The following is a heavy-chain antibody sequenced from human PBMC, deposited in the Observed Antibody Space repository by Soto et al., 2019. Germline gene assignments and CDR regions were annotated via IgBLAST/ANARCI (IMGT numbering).Heavy chain of an antibody. Sequence: QLQLQESGSGLVKPSQTLSLTCAVSGGSISSGGYSWSWIRQPPGKGPEWIGYIYHSGSTYYNPSLKSRVTISVDRSKNQFSLKLSSVTAADTAVYYCASYYDSSGYEDAFDIWGQGTMVTVSS. V-gene: IGHV4-30-2*01. CDR2: IYHSGST. CDR3: ASYYDSSGYEDAFDI. J-gene: IGHJ3*02. D-gene: IGHD3-22*01. CDR1: GGSISSGGYS.